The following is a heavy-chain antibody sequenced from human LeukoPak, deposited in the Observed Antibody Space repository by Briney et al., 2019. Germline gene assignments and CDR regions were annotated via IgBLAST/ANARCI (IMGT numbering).Heavy chain of an antibody. CDR2: ISASGDTI. D-gene: IGHD1-26*01. CDR3: ARDPSWEVLSYFDY. J-gene: IGHJ4*02. Sequence: GGSLRLSCAASGFTFRNYYMTWIRQAPGKGLEWVSYISASGDTIYYGDSVRGRFTISRDNAKNSLYLDMNTLKAEDTAVYYCARDPSWEVLSYFDYWGQGTLVTVSS. CDR1: GFTFRNYY. V-gene: IGHV3-11*04.